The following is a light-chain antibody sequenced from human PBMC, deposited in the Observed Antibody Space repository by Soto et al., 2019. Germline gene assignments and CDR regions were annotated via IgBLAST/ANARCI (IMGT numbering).Light chain of an antibody. CDR1: SNDVGAYDY. Sequence: QSALSQPASVSGSPGQSITISCTGTSNDVGAYDYVSWYQQHPGEAPKLVIYEVSNRPSGVSNRFSGSKSGNTASLTISGLQADDEADYYCCSKTSSITYVFGSGTKLTVL. CDR3: CSKTSSITYV. CDR2: EVS. V-gene: IGLV2-14*01. J-gene: IGLJ1*01.